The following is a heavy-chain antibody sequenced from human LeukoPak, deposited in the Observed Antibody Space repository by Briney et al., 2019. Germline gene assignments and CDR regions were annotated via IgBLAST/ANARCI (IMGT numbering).Heavy chain of an antibody. J-gene: IGHJ4*02. CDR3: ARRFDC. CDR2: IYYSGST. Sequence: SETLSLTGTVPVGSSSSDYWSWIRQPPGKGLEWIGYIYYSGSTNYNPSLKSRVTISVDTSKNQFSLKLSSVTAADTAVYYCARRFDCWGQGPLVTVSS. CDR1: VGSSSSDY. V-gene: IGHV4-59*12.